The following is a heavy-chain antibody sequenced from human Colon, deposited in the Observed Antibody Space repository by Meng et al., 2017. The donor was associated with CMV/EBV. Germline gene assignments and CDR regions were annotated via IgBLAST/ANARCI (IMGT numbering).Heavy chain of an antibody. Sequence: CAVYGGSFSDYYWGWVRQAPGKGLEWIGEINRVGRTNYNPSLKNRVSILVDTSKNQFSLILNSVTAADTAVYYCARGGATPMVLRYWGQGTLVTVSS. CDR2: INRVGRT. CDR3: ARGGATPMVLRY. J-gene: IGHJ4*02. CDR1: GGSFSDYY. V-gene: IGHV4-34*01. D-gene: IGHD5-18*01.